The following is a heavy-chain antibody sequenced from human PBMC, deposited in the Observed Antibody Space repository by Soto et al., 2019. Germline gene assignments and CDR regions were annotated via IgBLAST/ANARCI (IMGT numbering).Heavy chain of an antibody. J-gene: IGHJ4*02. CDR3: TRDDEHCSSTRCHAIFDY. CDR2: ISAYNGNT. CDR1: GSTCTSYG. V-gene: IGHV1-18*01. D-gene: IGHD2-2*01. Sequence: APVKASCKASGSTCTSYGISWVRQAPGQGLEWMGWISAYNGNTNYAQKIQGRVTMTTDTSTSPAYMELWSLRSDDTAVYDCTRDDEHCSSTRCHAIFDYMGKGHLIAASS.